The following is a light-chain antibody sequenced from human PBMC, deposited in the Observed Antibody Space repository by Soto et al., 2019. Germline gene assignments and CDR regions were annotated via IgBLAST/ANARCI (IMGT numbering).Light chain of an antibody. J-gene: IGKJ2*01. V-gene: IGKV1-8*01. Sequence: AIRMTQSPSSFSASTGDRVTITCRASQGISSYLAWYQQKPGKAPKLLIYAASTLQSGVPSRFSGSGSGTDFTLTIICLQSEDFATYYFQQYYSYPPTFGQGTKLEIK. CDR1: QGISSY. CDR2: AAS. CDR3: QQYYSYPPT.